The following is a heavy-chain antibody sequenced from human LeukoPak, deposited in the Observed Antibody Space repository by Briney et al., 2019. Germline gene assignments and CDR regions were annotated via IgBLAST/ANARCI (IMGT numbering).Heavy chain of an antibody. J-gene: IGHJ5*02. CDR3: ARGLGRYDYVWGSYRSNWFDP. CDR1: GGSISSYY. Sequence: SETLSLTCTVSGGSISSYYWSWIRQPAGKGLEWIGRIYTSGSTNYNPSLKSRVTMSVDTSKNQFSLKLSSVTAADTAVYYCARGLGRYDYVWGSYRSNWFDPWGQGTLVTVSS. V-gene: IGHV4-4*07. CDR2: IYTSGST. D-gene: IGHD3-16*02.